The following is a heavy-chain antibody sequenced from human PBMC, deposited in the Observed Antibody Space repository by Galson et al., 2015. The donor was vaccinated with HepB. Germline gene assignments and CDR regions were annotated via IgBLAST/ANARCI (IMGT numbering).Heavy chain of an antibody. CDR2: ISAYNGNT. J-gene: IGHJ6*02. V-gene: IGHV1-18*04. CDR1: GSTFTSYG. CDR3: ARDVDTAMGRRWDLDV. Sequence: SVKVSCKASGSTFTSYGISWVRQTPGQGLEWMGWISAYNGNTNYAQKLQGRVTMTTDTSTSTAYMEPRSLISDDTAVYYWARDVDTAMGRRWDLDVRGHGTTVPVS. D-gene: IGHD5-18*01.